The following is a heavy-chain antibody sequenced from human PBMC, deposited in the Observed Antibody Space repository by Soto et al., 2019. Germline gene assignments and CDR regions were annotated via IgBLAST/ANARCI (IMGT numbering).Heavy chain of an antibody. V-gene: IGHV3-21*01. CDR2: ISSSSSYI. D-gene: IGHD3-10*01. CDR3: ARERRVSDAFDI. Sequence: EVQLVESGGGLVKPGGSLRLSCAASGFTFSSYSMNWVRQAPGKGLEWVSSISSSSSYIYYADSVKGRFTISRDNAENSLYLRMNSLKAEDTAVYYCARERRVSDAFDIWGQGTMVTVSS. CDR1: GFTFSSYS. J-gene: IGHJ3*02.